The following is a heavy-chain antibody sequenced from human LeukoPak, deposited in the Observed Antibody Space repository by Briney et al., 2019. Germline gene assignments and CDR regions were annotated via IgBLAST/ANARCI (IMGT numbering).Heavy chain of an antibody. CDR1: GVSFSGYY. CDR2: INHSGST. J-gene: IGHJ4*02. CDR3: ARQWGGYCSSTSCYYNDY. V-gene: IGHV4-34*01. Sequence: PSETLSLTCAVYGVSFSGYYWSWIRQPPGKGLEWIGEINHSGSTNYNPSLKSRVTKSVDTSKNQFSLKLSSVTAADTAVYYCARQWGGYCSSTSCYYNDYWGQGTLVTVSS. D-gene: IGHD2-2*01.